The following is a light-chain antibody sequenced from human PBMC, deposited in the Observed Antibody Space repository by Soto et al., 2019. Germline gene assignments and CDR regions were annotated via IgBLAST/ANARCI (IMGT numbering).Light chain of an antibody. J-gene: IGLJ2*01. CDR1: TGAVTSGHY. CDR2: DTS. V-gene: IGLV7-46*01. Sequence: QAAVTQEPSLTVSPGGTVTLTCGSSTGAVTSGHYPYWFQQKPGQAPRTLIYDTSDKPSWTPARFSGSLLGGKAALTLSGAQPEEEADYYCLVSYSGARVFGGGTQLTVL. CDR3: LVSYSGARV.